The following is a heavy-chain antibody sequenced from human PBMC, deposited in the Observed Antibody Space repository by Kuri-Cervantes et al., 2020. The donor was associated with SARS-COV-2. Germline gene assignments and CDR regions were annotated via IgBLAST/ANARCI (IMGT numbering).Heavy chain of an antibody. Sequence: WVRQAPGKGLEWIGSIYYSGSTYYNPSLKSRVTISVDTSKNQFSLKLSSVTAADTAVYYCARVGIAVAGTFGYWGQGTLVTVSS. V-gene: IGHV4-39*07. D-gene: IGHD6-19*01. CDR2: IYYSGST. CDR3: ARVGIAVAGTFGY. J-gene: IGHJ4*02.